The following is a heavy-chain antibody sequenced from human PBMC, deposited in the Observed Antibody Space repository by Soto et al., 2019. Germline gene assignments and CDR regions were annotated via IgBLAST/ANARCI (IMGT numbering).Heavy chain of an antibody. J-gene: IGHJ6*02. CDR1: GGSISSAY. D-gene: IGHD6-13*01. CDR3: ARWAYSSSWPSDNYGMDV. Sequence: SETLSLTCTVSGGSISSAYWSWIRQPPGKGLEWIGYMYKTGSTVYNPSLKSRVTISVDTSRNHLSLKLTSVTAADTAVYYFARWAYSSSWPSDNYGMDVWGQGTTVTVSS. CDR2: MYKTGST. V-gene: IGHV4-59*08.